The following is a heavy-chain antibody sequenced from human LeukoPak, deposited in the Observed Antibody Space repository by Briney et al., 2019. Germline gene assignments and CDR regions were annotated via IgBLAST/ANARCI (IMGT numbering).Heavy chain of an antibody. Sequence: ASVKVSCKASGYTFTGYYMHWVRQAPGQGLEWMGRINPNSGGTNYAQKFQGGVTMTRDTSISTAYMELSRLRSDDTAVYYCARVPQYLNWFDPWGQGTLVTVSS. CDR3: ARVPQYLNWFDP. V-gene: IGHV1-2*06. J-gene: IGHJ5*02. CDR2: INPNSGGT. D-gene: IGHD2/OR15-2a*01. CDR1: GYTFTGYY.